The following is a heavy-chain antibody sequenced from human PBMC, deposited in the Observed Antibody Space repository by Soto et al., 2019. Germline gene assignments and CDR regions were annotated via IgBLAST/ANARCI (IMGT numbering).Heavy chain of an antibody. V-gene: IGHV1-18*01. J-gene: IGHJ5*02. D-gene: IGHD3-10*01. CDR1: GYTFTSYG. CDR2: ISAYNGNT. CDR3: GRAGRRFGEIRGNWFDP. Sequence: ASVKVSCKASGYTFTSYGITWVRQAPGQGLEWMGWISAYNGNTNYAQKLQGRVTMTTDTSTSTAYMELRSLRSDDTAVYYCGRAGRRFGEIRGNWFDPWGQGTLVTVSS.